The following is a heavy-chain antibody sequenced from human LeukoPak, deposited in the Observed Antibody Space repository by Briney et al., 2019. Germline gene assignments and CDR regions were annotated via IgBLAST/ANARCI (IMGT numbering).Heavy chain of an antibody. CDR1: RGAITSGGYS. CDR3: ARGYYYGSGSYYKKFVGYFDY. CDR2: ISDRGPA. J-gene: IGHJ4*02. D-gene: IGHD3-10*01. Sequence: SETLSLTCTVSRGAITSGGYSWNWIRQPPGKGLEWIGYISDRGPAYYNPSLKSRVTVSVDTSKNQFSLKLSSVTAADTAVYYCARGYYYGSGSYYKKFVGYFDYWGQGTLVTVSS. V-gene: IGHV4-30-2*01.